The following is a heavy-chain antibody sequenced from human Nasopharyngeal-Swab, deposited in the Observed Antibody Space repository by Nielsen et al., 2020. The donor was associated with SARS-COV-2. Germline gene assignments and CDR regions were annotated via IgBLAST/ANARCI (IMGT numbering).Heavy chain of an antibody. CDR3: ASWVFDH. CDR2: INHSGST. D-gene: IGHD3-16*01. J-gene: IGHJ4*02. V-gene: IGHV4-34*01. Sequence: SETLSLTCAVYGGSFSGYYWSWIRQPPGKGLEWIGEINHSGSTNYNPSLKSRVTISVDTSKNQFSLKLSSVTAADTAVYYCASWVFDHWGQGTLVTVSS. CDR1: GGSFSGYY.